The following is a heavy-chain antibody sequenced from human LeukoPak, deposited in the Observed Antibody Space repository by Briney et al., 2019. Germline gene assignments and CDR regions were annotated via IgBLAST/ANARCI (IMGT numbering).Heavy chain of an antibody. D-gene: IGHD3-10*01. CDR2: VTSGGTT. J-gene: IGHJ4*02. CDR3: AKYVSGTYYRGLDY. V-gene: IGHV3-23*01. CDR1: GFTFSNYN. Sequence: PGGSLRLSCAASGFTFSNYNMSWVRQAPGKGLEWVSTVTSGGTTYYADSVKGLFTISRDNSKNTLYLQMNSLRAEDTAVYYCAKYVSGTYYRGLDYWGQGTLVTVSS.